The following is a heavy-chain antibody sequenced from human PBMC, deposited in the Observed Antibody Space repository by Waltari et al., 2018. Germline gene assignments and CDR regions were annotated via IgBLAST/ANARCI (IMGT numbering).Heavy chain of an antibody. CDR3: VKKNDEVYDRNGLVYDAFDM. CDR1: GFTFYDSA. Sequence: EVQLVESGGGLVQPGRSLRLSCAASGFTFYDSALHWVRQVPGKGLEWVSGINWNSGSIGYGDSVKGRFIISRDNARNFLYLQMNSLTTEDTALYYCVKKNDEVYDRNGLVYDAFDMWGQGTMVTVSS. CDR2: INWNSGSI. V-gene: IGHV3-9*01. D-gene: IGHD3-22*01. J-gene: IGHJ3*02.